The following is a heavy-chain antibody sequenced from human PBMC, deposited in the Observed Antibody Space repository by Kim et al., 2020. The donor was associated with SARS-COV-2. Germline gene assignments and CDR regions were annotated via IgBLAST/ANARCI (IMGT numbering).Heavy chain of an antibody. CDR1: GFTFTNYN. J-gene: IGHJ4*02. V-gene: IGHV3-48*02. D-gene: IGHD5-18*01. CDR3: ARGGPRGGYSYGSFDF. CDR2: IGRSGSSL. Sequence: GGSLRLSCAASGFTFTNYNMIWIRQAPGKGLEWVSDIGRSGSSLYYAASVKCRFTVSRDNAKNSLYLQMNSLREEDTAVYFCARGGPRGGYSYGSFDFWGQGTLVTVSS.